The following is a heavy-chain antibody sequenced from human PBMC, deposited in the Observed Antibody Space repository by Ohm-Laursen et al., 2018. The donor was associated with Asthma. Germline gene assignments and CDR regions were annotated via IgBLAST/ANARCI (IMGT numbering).Heavy chain of an antibody. V-gene: IGHV3-30*03. Sequence: SLRLSCAASGFTFSSYGMHWVRQAPGKGLEWVAVISYDGSNKYYADSVKGRFTISRDNSKNTLYLQMNSLRAEDTAVYYCARDIVVVPAPTDYYYYYGMDVWGQGTTVTVSS. CDR3: ARDIVVVPAPTDYYYYYGMDV. CDR1: GFTFSSYG. J-gene: IGHJ6*02. CDR2: ISYDGSNK. D-gene: IGHD2-2*01.